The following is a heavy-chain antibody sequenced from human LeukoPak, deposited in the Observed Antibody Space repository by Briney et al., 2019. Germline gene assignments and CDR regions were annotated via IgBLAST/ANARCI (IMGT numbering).Heavy chain of an antibody. CDR1: GFTFSSYS. J-gene: IGHJ4*02. CDR3: ARGWEVPAAIGINY. CDR2: ISSSSSYI. Sequence: PGGYLRLSCAASGFTFSSYSMNWVRQAPGKGLEWVSSISSSSSYIYYADSVKGRLTISRDNAKNSLYLQMNSLRAEDTAVYYCARGWEVPAAIGINYWGQGTLVTVSS. D-gene: IGHD2-2*02. V-gene: IGHV3-21*01.